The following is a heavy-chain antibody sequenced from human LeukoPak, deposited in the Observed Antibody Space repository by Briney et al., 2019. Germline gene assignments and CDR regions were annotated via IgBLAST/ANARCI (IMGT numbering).Heavy chain of an antibody. CDR2: ISGTVGFI. CDR3: ARVWVRGVIMAGDDAFDI. CDR1: GFTFSDYH. D-gene: IGHD3-10*01. Sequence: PGGSLRLSCVASGFTFSDYHMSWLRQAPGKGPEWLAYISGTVGFIEYAESVKGRFTISRDNAKNSLYLQMNSLRAEDTAVYYCARVWVRGVIMAGDDAFDIWGQGTMVTVSS. V-gene: IGHV3-11*04. J-gene: IGHJ3*02.